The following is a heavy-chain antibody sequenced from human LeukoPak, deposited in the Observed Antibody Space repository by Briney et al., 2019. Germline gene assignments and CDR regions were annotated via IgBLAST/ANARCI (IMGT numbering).Heavy chain of an antibody. CDR1: GFTFSSYE. CDR3: ARLSSGVRGWLDP. CDR2: ISSSGSTI. J-gene: IGHJ5*02. D-gene: IGHD6-19*01. Sequence: GGSLRLSCAASGFTFSSYEMNWVRQAPGKGLEWVSYISSSGSTIYYADSVKGRFTISRDNAKNSLYLLMNSLGAEETAVYYCARLSSGVRGWLDPWGQGTLVTVSS. V-gene: IGHV3-48*03.